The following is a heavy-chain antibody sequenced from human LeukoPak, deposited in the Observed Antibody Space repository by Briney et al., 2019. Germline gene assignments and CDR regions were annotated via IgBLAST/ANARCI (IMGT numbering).Heavy chain of an antibody. CDR2: IDGDGNT. CDR3: AKDILLWSFDS. Sequence: PGGSLRLSCAASGFTFSRNAMAWVRQAPGKGLEWVSGIDGDGNTHYADPVRGRFTISRDISKNTVSLQMSSLRAEDTAVYYCAKDILLWSFDSWGQGILVTVSS. V-gene: IGHV3-23*01. J-gene: IGHJ4*02. D-gene: IGHD2-21*02. CDR1: GFTFSRNA.